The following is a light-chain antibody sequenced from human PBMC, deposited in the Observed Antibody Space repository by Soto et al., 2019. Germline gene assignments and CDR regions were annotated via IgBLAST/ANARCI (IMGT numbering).Light chain of an antibody. J-gene: IGLJ1*01. V-gene: IGLV2-11*01. Sequence: QSVLTRPRSVSGSPGQSVTISCTGTSSGVGGYNYVSWYQQHPGKAPKLMIYDVNKRPSGVPDRFSGSKSGNTASLTISGLQAEDEADYYCCSYAGSYTLVFGTGTKVTVL. CDR3: CSYAGSYTLV. CDR1: SSGVGGYNY. CDR2: DVN.